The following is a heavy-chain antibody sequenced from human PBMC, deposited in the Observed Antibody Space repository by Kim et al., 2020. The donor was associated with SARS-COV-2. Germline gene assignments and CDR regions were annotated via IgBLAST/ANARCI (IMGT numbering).Heavy chain of an antibody. CDR1: GYTFTSYG. CDR3: ARWDIVVVPAATEGWFDP. Sequence: ASVKVSCKASGYTFTSYGISWVRQAPGQGLEWMGWISAYNGNTNYAQKLQGRVTMTTDTSTSTAYMELRSLRSDDTAVYYCARWDIVVVPAATEGWFDPWGQGTLVTVSS. V-gene: IGHV1-18*01. D-gene: IGHD2-2*01. J-gene: IGHJ5*02. CDR2: ISAYNGNT.